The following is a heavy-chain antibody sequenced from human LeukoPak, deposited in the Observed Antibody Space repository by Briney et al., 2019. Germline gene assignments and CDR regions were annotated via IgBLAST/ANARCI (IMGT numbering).Heavy chain of an antibody. Sequence: SEALSLTCTVSGASVTSTGYCWAWLRQAPGQGLEWIGSIYDNGNTYYNPALGSRVTLSLETSNNQIALKLNSLTAADSAVYFCAREEYAFNSYMDFWGKGTTVSVS. CDR1: GASVTSTGYC. D-gene: IGHD2-2*01. V-gene: IGHV4-39*06. J-gene: IGHJ6*03. CDR2: IYDNGNT. CDR3: AREEYAFNSYMDF.